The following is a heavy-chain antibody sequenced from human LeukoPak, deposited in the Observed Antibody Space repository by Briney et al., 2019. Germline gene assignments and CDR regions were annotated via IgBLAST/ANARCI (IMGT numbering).Heavy chain of an antibody. CDR3: ARASKTPYYYYGMDV. CDR2: IYHSGST. V-gene: IGHV4-4*02. J-gene: IGHJ6*02. Sequence: PSETLSLTCAVSGGSISSSNWWSWVRQPPGKGLEWIGEIYHSGSTNYNPSLKSRVTISVDKSKNQFSLKLSSVTAADTAVYYCARASKTPYYYYGMDVWGQGTTVTVSS. CDR1: GGSISSSNW.